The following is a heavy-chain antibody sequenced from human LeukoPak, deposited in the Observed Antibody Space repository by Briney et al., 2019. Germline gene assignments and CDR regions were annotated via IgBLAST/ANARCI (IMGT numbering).Heavy chain of an antibody. CDR1: GYTFTDYF. J-gene: IGHJ4*02. V-gene: IGHV1-2*02. Sequence: ASVKVSCKASGYTFTDYFIHWVRQAPGQGLEWMGWINPNSGGTNYAQNLQGRVTMTTDTSTSTAYMELRSLRSDDTAVYYCARDRSITMVRGVITQDQFDYWGRGTLVTVSS. CDR2: INPNSGGT. CDR3: ARDRSITMVRGVITQDQFDY. D-gene: IGHD3-10*01.